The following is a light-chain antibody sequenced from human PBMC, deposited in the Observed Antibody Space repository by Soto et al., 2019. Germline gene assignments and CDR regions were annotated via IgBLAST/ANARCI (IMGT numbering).Light chain of an antibody. V-gene: IGKV3-11*02. Sequence: EIVLTQSPATLSLSAGERATLSCRASQGISNYLAWYQHKPGQAPRLLIDYASNRATGIPARFSGSGSGRDFSLSISTLEPEDFALYYCQHLRTFGQGTRLEMK. CDR2: YAS. CDR1: QGISNY. CDR3: QHLRT. J-gene: IGKJ5*01.